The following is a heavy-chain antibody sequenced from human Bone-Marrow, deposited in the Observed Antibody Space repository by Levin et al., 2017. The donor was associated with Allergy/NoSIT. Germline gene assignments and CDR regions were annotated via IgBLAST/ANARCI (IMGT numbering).Heavy chain of an antibody. CDR1: GFTFSNYW. CDR3: ARDLNWILFHS. V-gene: IGHV3-74*01. CDR2: IRPDGSTT. J-gene: IGHJ4*02. D-gene: IGHD1-20*01. Sequence: GGSLRLSCTASGFTFSNYWMHWVRQAPGTGLVWVSRIRPDGSTTAYADSVRGRFTISRDNTKSTLYLQMYNLRAEDTAVYYCARDLNWILFHSWGQGVWVTVSS.